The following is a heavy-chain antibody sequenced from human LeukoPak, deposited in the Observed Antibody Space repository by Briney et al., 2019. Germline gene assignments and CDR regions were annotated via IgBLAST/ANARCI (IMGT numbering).Heavy chain of an antibody. CDR1: GYTFTSYD. D-gene: IGHD6-19*01. V-gene: IGHV1-8*01. CDR3: ARGSGSSGWYVWSDYYYYYYMDV. J-gene: IGHJ6*03. CDR2: MNPNSGNT. Sequence: ASVKVSCKASGYTFTSYDINWVRQATGQGLEWMGWMNPNSGNTGYAQKFQGRVTMTRNTSISTAYMELSSLRSEDTAVYYCARGSGSSGWYVWSDYYYYYYMDVWGKGTTVTISS.